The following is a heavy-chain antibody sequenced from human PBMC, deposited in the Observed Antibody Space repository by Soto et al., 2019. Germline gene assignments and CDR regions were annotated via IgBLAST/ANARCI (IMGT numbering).Heavy chain of an antibody. J-gene: IGHJ3*02. V-gene: IGHV4-39*07. CDR3: ARGARSDYDAFDI. D-gene: IGHD1-26*01. CDR2: IYYSGST. CDR1: GGSISSSSYY. Sequence: SETLSLTCTVSGGSISSSSYYWGWIRQPPGKGLEWIGSIYYSGSTYYNLSLKSRVTISVDTSKNQFSLKLSSVTAADTAVYYCARGARSDYDAFDIWGQGTMVTVSS.